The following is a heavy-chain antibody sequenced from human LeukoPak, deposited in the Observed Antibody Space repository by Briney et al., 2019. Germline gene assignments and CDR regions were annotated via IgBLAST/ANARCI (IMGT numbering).Heavy chain of an antibody. CDR1: GFTFRRHW. V-gene: IGHV3-7*01. CDR3: ARGVVPAAPYYFDY. J-gene: IGHJ4*02. CDR2: MRDDGSEE. Sequence: GGSLRLSCAASGFTFRRHWMSWVRQAPGKGLEWVANMRDDGSEEFYVNSVKGRFTISRDNAKNSLYLQMDSLRAEDTAVYYCARGVVPAAPYYFDYWGQGTLVTVSS. D-gene: IGHD2-2*01.